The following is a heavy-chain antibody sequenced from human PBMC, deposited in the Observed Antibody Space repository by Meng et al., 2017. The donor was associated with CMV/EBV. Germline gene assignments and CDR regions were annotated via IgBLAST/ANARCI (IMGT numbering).Heavy chain of an antibody. CDR3: ARSDCSSTSCYNYYYGMDV. D-gene: IGHD2-2*02. CDR2: IKQDGSEK. CDR1: GFTLSSYW. V-gene: IGHV3-7*01. J-gene: IGHJ6*02. Sequence: GESLKISCAASGFTLSSYWMSWVRQAPGKGLEWVANIKQDGSEKYYVDSVKGRFTISRDNAKNSLYLQMNSLRAEDTAVYYCARSDCSSTSCYNYYYGMDVWGQGTTVTVSS.